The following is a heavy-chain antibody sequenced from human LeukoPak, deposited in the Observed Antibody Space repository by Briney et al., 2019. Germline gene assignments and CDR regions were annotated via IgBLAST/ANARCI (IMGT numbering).Heavy chain of an antibody. CDR1: GGSFSGYY. CDR3: ARRRLTTVTTGGSVDY. V-gene: IGHV4-34*01. CDR2: INHSGST. J-gene: IGHJ4*02. Sequence: SETLSLTCAVYGGSFSGYYWSWIRRPPGKGLEWIGEINHSGSTNYNPSLKSRVTISVDTSKNQFSLKLSSVTAADTAVYYCARRRLTTVTTGGSVDYWGQGTLVTVSS. D-gene: IGHD4-17*01.